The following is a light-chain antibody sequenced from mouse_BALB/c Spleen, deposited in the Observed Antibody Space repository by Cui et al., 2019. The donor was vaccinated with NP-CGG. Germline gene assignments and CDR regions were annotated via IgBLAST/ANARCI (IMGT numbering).Light chain of an antibody. CDR1: TGTVTTSYY. CDR2: GTN. J-gene: IGLJ1*01. CDR3: ALWYSNHWV. Sequence: AVVTPESSLTTSPGEKVTLNCRSSTGTVTTSYYANWVQEKPDHLFTGLIGGTNNRAAGVPARFSGSLIGDKAALTITGAQTEDEAIYFCALWYSNHWVFGGGTKLTVL. V-gene: IGLV1*01.